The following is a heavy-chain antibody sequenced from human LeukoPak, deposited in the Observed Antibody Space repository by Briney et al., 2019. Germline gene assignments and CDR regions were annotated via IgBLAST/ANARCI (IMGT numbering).Heavy chain of an antibody. CDR2: ISSSSSYI. J-gene: IGHJ4*02. V-gene: IGHV3-21*01. CDR3: ARGRRYCSGGSCYFDY. Sequence: GGSLRLSCAASGFTFSSYSMNWVRQAPGKGLEWVSSISSSSSYIYYADSVKGRFTISRDNAKNSLYLQMNSLRAEDTAVYYCARGRRYCSGGSCYFDYWGQGTLVTVSS. CDR1: GFTFSSYS. D-gene: IGHD2-15*01.